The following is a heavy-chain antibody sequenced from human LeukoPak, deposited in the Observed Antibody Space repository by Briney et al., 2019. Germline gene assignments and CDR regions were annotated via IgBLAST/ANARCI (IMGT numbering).Heavy chain of an antibody. J-gene: IGHJ4*02. CDR1: GFTFSSYA. Sequence: PGGSLRLSCAASGFTFSSYAMSWVRQAPGKGLEWVSAISGSSGSTYYADSVKGRFTISRDNSKNTLCLQMNSLRAEDTAVYYCAAIAAAGTCLGYWGQGTLVTVSS. CDR3: AAIAAAGTCLGY. D-gene: IGHD6-13*01. V-gene: IGHV3-23*01. CDR2: ISGSSGST.